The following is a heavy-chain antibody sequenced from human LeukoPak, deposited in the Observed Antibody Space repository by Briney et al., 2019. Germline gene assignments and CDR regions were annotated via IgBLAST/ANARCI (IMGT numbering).Heavy chain of an antibody. CDR1: GFNYSSYT. J-gene: IGHJ3*02. CDR2: ISASRGIT. Sequence: GGSLRLSCAASGFNYSSYTMNWVRQAPGMGLEWLSYISASRGITYYADSVKGRFTISRDNAENSLYLQMNSLRTEDTALYFCAKEFGSGRYSDDVFDMWGQGTMVIVSS. D-gene: IGHD1-26*01. CDR3: AKEFGSGRYSDDVFDM. V-gene: IGHV3-48*04.